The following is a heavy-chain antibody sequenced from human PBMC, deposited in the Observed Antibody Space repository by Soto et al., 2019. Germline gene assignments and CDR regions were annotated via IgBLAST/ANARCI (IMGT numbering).Heavy chain of an antibody. CDR3: ASGRYGDY. D-gene: IGHD1-26*01. V-gene: IGHV1-18*01. Sequence: QVHLVQSGAEVKKPGASVKVSCKGSGYGFTTYGITWVRQAPGQGLEWMAWISAHNGNTNYAQKLQGRVTVTRDTATSTAYMERMSMRSDETAVYYCASGRYGDYWGQGALVTVSS. J-gene: IGHJ4*02. CDR1: GYGFTTYG. CDR2: ISAHNGNT.